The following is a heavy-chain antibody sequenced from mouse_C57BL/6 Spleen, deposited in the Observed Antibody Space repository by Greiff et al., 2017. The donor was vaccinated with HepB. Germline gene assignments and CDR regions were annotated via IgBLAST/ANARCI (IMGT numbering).Heavy chain of an antibody. D-gene: IGHD1-1*01. CDR2: ISGGGGNT. CDR3: ARDGYYGSILTLRYFDV. Sequence: EVKVVESGGGLVKPGGSLKLSCAASGFTFSSYTMSWVRQTPEKRLEWFATISGGGGNTYYPDSVKGRFTISRDNAKNTLYLQMSSLRSEDTALYYCARDGYYGSILTLRYFDVWGTGTTVTVSS. V-gene: IGHV5-9*01. J-gene: IGHJ1*03. CDR1: GFTFSSYT.